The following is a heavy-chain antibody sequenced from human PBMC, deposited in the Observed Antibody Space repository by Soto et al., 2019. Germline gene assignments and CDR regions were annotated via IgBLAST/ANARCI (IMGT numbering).Heavy chain of an antibody. J-gene: IGHJ4*02. Sequence: ASVKLACTASGYTFTGSYIHWARQAPGQGLEWMGWINPNSGGSNNAQKFQGWVTMTRDTSISTAYKELSRMRSDDTTVYYCARGPTRQDYDILTGSLISDYWGQGTLVTVSS. CDR3: ARGPTRQDYDILTGSLISDY. D-gene: IGHD3-9*01. V-gene: IGHV1-2*04. CDR1: GYTFTGSY. CDR2: INPNSGGS.